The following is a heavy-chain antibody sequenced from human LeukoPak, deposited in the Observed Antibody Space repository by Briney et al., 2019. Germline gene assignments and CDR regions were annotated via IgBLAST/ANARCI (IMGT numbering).Heavy chain of an antibody. CDR2: IYYSGST. CDR1: GGSISSGDYY. D-gene: IGHD2-8*01. V-gene: IGHV4-30-4*01. J-gene: IGHJ4*02. CDR3: ARGVGYCTNGVCYISLMATTPSYFDY. Sequence: SETLSLTCTVSGGSISSGDYYWSWIRQPPGKGLEWIGYIYYSGSTYYNPSLKSRVTISVDTSKNQFSLKLSSVTAADTAVYYYARGVGYCTNGVCYISLMATTPSYFDYWGQGTLVTVSS.